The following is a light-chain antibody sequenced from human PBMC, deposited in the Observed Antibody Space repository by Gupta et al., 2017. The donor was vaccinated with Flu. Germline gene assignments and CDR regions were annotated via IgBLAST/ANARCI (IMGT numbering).Light chain of an antibody. CDR3: QQYGSSPT. Sequence: EIVLTQSSGIMSLVPGQRATLSCRASQGLSNNYVAWYQQKPGQAPRLLIFGASDRATGIPDRFSGSGSGTDFTLTISRLEPADFAVYYCQQYGSSPTFGQGTKVEI. CDR2: GAS. J-gene: IGKJ1*01. V-gene: IGKV3-20*01. CDR1: QGLSNNY.